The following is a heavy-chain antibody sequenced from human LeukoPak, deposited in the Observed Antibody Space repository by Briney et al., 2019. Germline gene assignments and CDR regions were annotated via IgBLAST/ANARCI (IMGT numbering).Heavy chain of an antibody. Sequence: GGSLRLSCAASRFTFDDYGMSWVRQAPGKGLEWVSGINWNGGSTGYADSVKGRFTISRDNAKNTLYLQMNSLRAEDTAVYYCAKIWGSSGWYEYSFDYWGQGTLVTVSS. CDR3: AKIWGSSGWYEYSFDY. CDR1: RFTFDDYG. D-gene: IGHD6-19*01. J-gene: IGHJ4*02. CDR2: INWNGGST. V-gene: IGHV3-20*04.